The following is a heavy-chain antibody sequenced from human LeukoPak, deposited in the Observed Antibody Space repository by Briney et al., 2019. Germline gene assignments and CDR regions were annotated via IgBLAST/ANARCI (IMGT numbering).Heavy chain of an antibody. Sequence: GGSLRLSRAAPGFTFSSYSMNWVRQAPGKGLEWISYISSTSSTIYYADSVKGRFTISRDNAKNSLYLQMNSLRAEDTAVYYCARDQPGAGIVGITTLGYWGQGTLLTVSS. CDR1: GFTFSSYS. D-gene: IGHD1-26*01. V-gene: IGHV3-48*01. CDR3: ARDQPGAGIVGITTLGY. CDR2: ISSTSSTI. J-gene: IGHJ4*02.